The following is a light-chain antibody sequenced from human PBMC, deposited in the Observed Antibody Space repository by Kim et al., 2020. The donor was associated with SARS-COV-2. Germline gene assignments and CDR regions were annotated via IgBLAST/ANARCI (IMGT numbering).Light chain of an antibody. CDR2: KDS. V-gene: IGLV3-25*03. Sequence: SYELTQPPSVSVSPGQTARITCSGDALPKQYAYWYQQKPGQAPVLVIYKDSERPSGIPERFSGSSSGTTVTLTISGVQAEDEADYYCQSAVEGWVFGGGTKLTVL. J-gene: IGLJ3*02. CDR3: QSAVEGWV. CDR1: ALPKQY.